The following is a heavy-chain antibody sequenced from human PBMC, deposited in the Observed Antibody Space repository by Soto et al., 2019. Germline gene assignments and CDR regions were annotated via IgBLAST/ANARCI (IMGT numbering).Heavy chain of an antibody. Sequence: QVHLVQSGAEVKKPGASVKVSCKASGYTFTTYALHWVRQAPGQRPEWMGWINPASDHTKYSKKFQDRVTITRDTSASTGYMELSSLRSEDTAVYYCGRSVVGATGEILYNAMDVWGQGTTVTVSS. D-gene: IGHD1-26*01. CDR1: GYTFTTYA. J-gene: IGHJ6*02. V-gene: IGHV1-3*01. CDR3: GRSVVGATGEILYNAMDV. CDR2: INPASDHT.